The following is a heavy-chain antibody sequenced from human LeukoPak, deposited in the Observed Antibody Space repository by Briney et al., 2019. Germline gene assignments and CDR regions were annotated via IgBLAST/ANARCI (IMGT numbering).Heavy chain of an antibody. D-gene: IGHD2-2*02. CDR1: GGSISSYY. Sequence: SETLSLTCTVSGGSISSYYWSWIRQPPGKGLEWIGYIYYSGSTNYNPSLKSRVTISVDTSKNQFSLKLSSVTAADTAAYYCASLYVDGMDVWGQGTTVTVSS. CDR2: IYYSGST. J-gene: IGHJ6*02. CDR3: ASLYVDGMDV. V-gene: IGHV4-59*01.